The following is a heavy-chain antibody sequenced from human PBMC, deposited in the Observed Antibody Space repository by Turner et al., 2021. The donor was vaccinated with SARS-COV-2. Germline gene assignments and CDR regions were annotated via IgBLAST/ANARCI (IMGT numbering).Heavy chain of an antibody. D-gene: IGHD3-3*01. CDR1: GFTFSGSA. J-gene: IGHJ6*02. CDR3: TRPRLYDPYGMDV. Sequence: EVQLVESGGGLVQPGGSLKLSCAASGFTFSGSAMHWVRQASGKGLEWVGRIRSKANSYATAYAASVKGRFTISRDDSKNTAYVQMNSLKTEDTDVYYCTRPRLYDPYGMDVWGQGTTVTVSS. V-gene: IGHV3-73*01. CDR2: IRSKANSYAT.